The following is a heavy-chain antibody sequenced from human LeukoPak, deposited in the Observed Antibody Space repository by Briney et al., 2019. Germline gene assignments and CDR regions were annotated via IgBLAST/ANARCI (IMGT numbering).Heavy chain of an antibody. CDR1: GITVTNYG. Sequence: GGSLRLSCAASGITVTNYGMSWIRQAPGKGLDWVSGISGSGGSTYYADSVKGRFTISRDNSKNTLYLQMNSLRAEDTAVYYCAKGHSAHGTGFDCWGQGTLVAVSS. V-gene: IGHV3-23*01. D-gene: IGHD1-14*01. J-gene: IGHJ4*02. CDR3: AKGHSAHGTGFDC. CDR2: ISGSGGST.